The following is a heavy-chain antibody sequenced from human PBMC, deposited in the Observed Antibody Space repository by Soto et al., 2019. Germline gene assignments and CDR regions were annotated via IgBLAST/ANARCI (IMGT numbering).Heavy chain of an antibody. CDR3: AKDWRVPATYYFDY. Sequence: SETLSLTCAVYGGSFSGYYWSWIRQPPGKGLEWIGEINHSGSTNYNPSLKSRVTISVDTSKNQFSLKLSSVTAADTAVYYCAKDWRVPATYYFDYWGQGTLVTVSS. J-gene: IGHJ4*02. V-gene: IGHV4-34*01. CDR1: GGSFSGYY. D-gene: IGHD2-2*01. CDR2: INHSGST.